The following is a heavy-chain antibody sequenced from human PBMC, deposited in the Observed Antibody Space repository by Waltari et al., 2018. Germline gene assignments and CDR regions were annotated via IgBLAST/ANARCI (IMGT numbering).Heavy chain of an antibody. V-gene: IGHV3-30-3*01. CDR1: GFTFSSYS. D-gene: IGHD5-12*01. J-gene: IGHJ4*02. CDR3: ARDGLALDY. Sequence: QVQLVESGGGVVQPGRSLRLSCAASGFTFSSYSMHWVRQAPGKGLEWVAVISYDGSNKYYADSVKGRFTISRDNSKNTLYLQMNSLRAKDTAVYYCARDGLALDYWGQGTLVTVSS. CDR2: ISYDGSNK.